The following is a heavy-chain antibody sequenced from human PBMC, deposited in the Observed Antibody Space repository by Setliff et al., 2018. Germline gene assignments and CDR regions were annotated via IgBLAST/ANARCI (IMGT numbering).Heavy chain of an antibody. Sequence: GGSLRLSCVASGFIFSGYEMNWVRQAPGKGLEWISYISTTGSTENYADSVKGRFTVSRDNAENSLYLQMNRLRAEDTAVYYCARVKPFAMDVWGQGTTVTISS. CDR2: ISTTGSTE. CDR1: GFIFSGYE. CDR3: ARVKPFAMDV. V-gene: IGHV3-48*03. J-gene: IGHJ6*02.